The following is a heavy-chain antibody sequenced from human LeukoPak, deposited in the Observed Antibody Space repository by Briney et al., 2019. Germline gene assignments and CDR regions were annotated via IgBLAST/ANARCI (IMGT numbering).Heavy chain of an antibody. V-gene: IGHV1-24*01. J-gene: IGHJ3*02. CDR3: ATVDMAYCSSTSCPRWAFDI. CDR2: FDPEDGET. Sequence: ASVKVSCKVSGYTLTELSMHWVRQAPGKGLEWMGGFDPEDGETIYAQKFQGRVTMTEDTSTDTAYMELSSLRSEDTAVYYCATVDMAYCSSTSCPRWAFDIWGQGTMVTDSS. D-gene: IGHD2-2*01. CDR1: GYTLTELS.